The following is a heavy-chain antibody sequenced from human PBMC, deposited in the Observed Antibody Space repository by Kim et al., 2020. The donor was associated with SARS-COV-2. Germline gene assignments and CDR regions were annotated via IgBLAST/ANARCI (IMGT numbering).Heavy chain of an antibody. V-gene: IGHV3-9*01. J-gene: IGHJ6*02. CDR2: ISWNSGNI. D-gene: IGHD6-19*01. Sequence: GGSLRLSCAASGFTFGDYAMHWVRQAPGKGLEWVSGISWNSGNIDYADSVKGRFTISRDNAKNSLYLQMNSLRAEDTALYYCAKDTSAVSYYCMDVWGQGTAVTVSS. CDR3: AKDTSAVSYYCMDV. CDR1: GFTFGDYA.